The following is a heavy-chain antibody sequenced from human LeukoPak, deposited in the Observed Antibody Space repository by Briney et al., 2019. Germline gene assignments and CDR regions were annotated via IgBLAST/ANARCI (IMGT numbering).Heavy chain of an antibody. V-gene: IGHV4-39*02. CDR1: GGSISSSSYY. D-gene: IGHD2-2*01. J-gene: IGHJ6*02. CDR2: IYYSGST. CDR3: ARDSRPDRYQQLYYYYGMDV. Sequence: SETLSLTCTVSGGSISSSSYYWGWIRQPPGKGLEWIGSIYYSGSTYYNPSLKSRVTISVDTSKNQFSLKLSSVTAADTAVYYCARDSRPDRYQQLYYYYGMDVWGQGTTVTVSS.